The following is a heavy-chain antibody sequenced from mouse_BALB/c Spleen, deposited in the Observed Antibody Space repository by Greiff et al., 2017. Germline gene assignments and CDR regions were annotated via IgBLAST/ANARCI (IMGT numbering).Heavy chain of an antibody. D-gene: IGHD1-1*01. J-gene: IGHJ2*01. Sequence: QVQLKESGPELVRPGESVKISCKGSGYTFTDYAMHWVKQSHAKSLEWIGVISIYYDNTNYNQKFKGKATMTVDKSSSTAYMELARLTSEDSAIYYCARSYYYYGSSRYYFDYWGQGTTLTVSS. CDR1: GYTFTDYA. V-gene: IGHV1-67*01. CDR2: ISIYYDNT. CDR3: ARSYYYYGSSRYYFDY.